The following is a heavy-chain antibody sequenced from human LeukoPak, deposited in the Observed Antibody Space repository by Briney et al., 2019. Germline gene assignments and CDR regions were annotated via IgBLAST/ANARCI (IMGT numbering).Heavy chain of an antibody. J-gene: IGHJ4*02. Sequence: ASVKVSCKASGGTFTNLAISWVRQAPGQGLEWMGRIIPTTGLANYAQKFQGRATITADKSTSTAYMELSSLRSEDTAVYYCARAPPRLDGYILYYWGQGTLVTVSS. D-gene: IGHD5-24*01. V-gene: IGHV1-69*04. CDR2: IIPTTGLA. CDR3: ARAPPRLDGYILYY. CDR1: GGTFTNLA.